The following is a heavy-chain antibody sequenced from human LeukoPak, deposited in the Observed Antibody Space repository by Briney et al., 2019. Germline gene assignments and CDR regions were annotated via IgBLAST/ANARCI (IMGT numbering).Heavy chain of an antibody. CDR3: ARDSTEWEPGHKDAFDI. D-gene: IGHD1-26*01. CDR2: IIPIFGTA. V-gene: IGHV1-69*13. Sequence: GASVKVSCKASGGTFSSYAISWVRQAPGQGLEWMGGIIPIFGTANYAQKFQGRVTITADESTSTAYMELSSLRSEDTAVYYCARDSTEWEPGHKDAFDIWGQGTMVTVSS. CDR1: GGTFSSYA. J-gene: IGHJ3*02.